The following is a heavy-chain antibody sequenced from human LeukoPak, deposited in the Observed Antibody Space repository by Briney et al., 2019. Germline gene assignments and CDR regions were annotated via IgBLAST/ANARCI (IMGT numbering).Heavy chain of an antibody. D-gene: IGHD6-13*01. Sequence: AETLSLPCAVSGFSISSDYSCGWLRPPPGKGLEWPGVIYHSGSTYYNPSLKSRVTISVDTSKNHFSLKLSTLTAADTAVYYCASRYSSRVDYWGQGTLVTVSS. J-gene: IGHJ4*02. CDR2: IYHSGST. CDR1: GFSISSDYS. CDR3: ASRYSSRVDY. V-gene: IGHV4-38-2*01.